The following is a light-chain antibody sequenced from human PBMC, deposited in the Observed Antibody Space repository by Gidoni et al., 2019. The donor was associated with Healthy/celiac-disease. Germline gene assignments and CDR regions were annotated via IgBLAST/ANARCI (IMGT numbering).Light chain of an antibody. CDR1: SSDVGGYNY. V-gene: IGLV2-14*03. J-gene: IGLJ3*02. Sequence: QSALTQPASASPSPGKSITISCTGTSSDVGGYNYGYWYQQHPGKAPKVMIYDVTNRPAGVSNRFSGSKSGNTAALTISGLQAEDEADYYCSSYTSNNTWVFGGGTKVTVV. CDR3: SSYTSNNTWV. CDR2: DVT.